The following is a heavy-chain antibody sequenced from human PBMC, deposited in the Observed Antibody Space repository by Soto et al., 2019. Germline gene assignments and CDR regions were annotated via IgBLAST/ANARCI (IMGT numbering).Heavy chain of an antibody. J-gene: IGHJ5*02. CDR2: ISGSGGST. D-gene: IGHD6-13*01. Sequence: GGSLRLSCAASGFSFSSYAMSWVRQAPGKGLEWVSGISGSGGSTDYADSVKGRFTISRDNSKNTLFLQMNSLRAEDTAVYYCAKDAYSSTWFRGSNWFDPWGQGTLVTVSS. V-gene: IGHV3-23*01. CDR3: AKDAYSSTWFRGSNWFDP. CDR1: GFSFSSYA.